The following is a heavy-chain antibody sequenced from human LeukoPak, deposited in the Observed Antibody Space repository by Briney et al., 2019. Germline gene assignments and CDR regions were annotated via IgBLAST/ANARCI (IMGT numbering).Heavy chain of an antibody. D-gene: IGHD4-23*01. CDR3: ASTTTVVTSSTYYYYGMDV. V-gene: IGHV4-59*01. Sequence: SETLSLTCTVSGGSISSYYWSWIRQPPGKGLEWIGYIYYSGSTNYNPSLKSRVTISVDTSKNQFSLKLSSVTAADTAVYYCASTTTVVTSSTYYYYGMDVWGQGTTATVSS. CDR1: GGSISSYY. J-gene: IGHJ6*02. CDR2: IYYSGST.